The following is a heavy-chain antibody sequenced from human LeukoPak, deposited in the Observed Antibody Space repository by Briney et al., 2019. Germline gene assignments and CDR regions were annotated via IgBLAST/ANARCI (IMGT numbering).Heavy chain of an antibody. CDR1: GFTFDDYG. CDR2: INWNGGST. Sequence: GGSLRLSCAASGFTFDDYGMSWVRQAPGKGLEWVSGINWNGGSTGYADSVKGRFTISRDNAKNSLYLQMNSLRAEDTALYYCARRITMVRGVDVWFDPCGQGTLVTVSS. D-gene: IGHD3-10*01. J-gene: IGHJ5*02. CDR3: ARRITMVRGVDVWFDP. V-gene: IGHV3-20*04.